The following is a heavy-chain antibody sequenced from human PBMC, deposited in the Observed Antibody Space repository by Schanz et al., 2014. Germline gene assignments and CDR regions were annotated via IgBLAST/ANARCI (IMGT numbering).Heavy chain of an antibody. CDR3: VKDLQRELLRDDHYYGMDV. CDR1: GFTMITYA. J-gene: IGHJ6*02. V-gene: IGHV3-30*04. Sequence: VQLVESGGGLVQPGRSLRLSCAASGFTMITYAMHWVRQPPGKGLEWVAIITYDGSNTYHADSVKGRFTISRDNSKNTLYLQMNSLRAEDTAVYYCVKDLQRELLRDDHYYGMDVWGQGTTVTVSS. CDR2: ITYDGSNT. D-gene: IGHD1-26*01.